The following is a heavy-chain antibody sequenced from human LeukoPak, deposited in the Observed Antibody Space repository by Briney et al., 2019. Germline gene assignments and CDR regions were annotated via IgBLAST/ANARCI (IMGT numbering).Heavy chain of an antibody. V-gene: IGHV4-31*03. CDR3: ARGPRGAVTWFDP. Sequence: SETLSLTCTVSGGSISSGGYYWSWIRQHPGKGLEWIGYIYYSGSTYYNPSLKSRVTISVDTSKNQFSLKLSSVTAADTAVYYCARGPRGAVTWFDPWGQGTLVTVSS. CDR1: GGSISSGGYY. CDR2: IYYSGST. J-gene: IGHJ5*02. D-gene: IGHD2-15*01.